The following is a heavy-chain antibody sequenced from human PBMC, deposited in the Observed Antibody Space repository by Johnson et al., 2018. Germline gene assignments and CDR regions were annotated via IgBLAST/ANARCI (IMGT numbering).Heavy chain of an antibody. CDR2: ISYDGSNK. Sequence: VQLVESGGGVVQPGRSLRLSCAASGFTFSSYGMPWVRQAPGKGLEWVAVISYDGSNKYYADSVKGRFTISRDNSKNTLYLQMNSLIAEDTPVSDCAKRGGSMVRGVIITYYYYVDVWGKGTTVTVSS. CDR3: AKRGGSMVRGVIITYYYYVDV. J-gene: IGHJ6*03. D-gene: IGHD3-10*01. V-gene: IGHV3-30*18. CDR1: GFTFSSYG.